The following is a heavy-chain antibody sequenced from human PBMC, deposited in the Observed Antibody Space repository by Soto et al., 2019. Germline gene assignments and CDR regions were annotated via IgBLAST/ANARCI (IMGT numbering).Heavy chain of an antibody. J-gene: IGHJ6*02. CDR2: INPSGGST. CDR3: ARNAYGGSGEKYYYYYGMDV. CDR1: GYTFTSYY. V-gene: IGHV1-46*01. D-gene: IGHD3-10*01. Sequence: QVQLVQSGAEVKKPGASVKVSCKASGYTFTSYYMHWVRQAPGQGLEWMGIINPSGGSTSYAQKIQGRVTMTRDTSTSTVYMELSSLRSEDTAVYYCARNAYGGSGEKYYYYYGMDVWGQGTTVTVSS.